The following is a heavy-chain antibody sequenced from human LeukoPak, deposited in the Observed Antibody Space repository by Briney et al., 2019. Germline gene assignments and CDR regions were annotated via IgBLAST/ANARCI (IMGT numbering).Heavy chain of an antibody. CDR1: GGSISGSHYF. V-gene: IGHV4-39*02. D-gene: IGHD1-7*01. CDR2: IHYSGST. CDR3: ASSLTGGTTFWFDP. J-gene: IGHJ5*02. Sequence: PSETLSLTCTVSGGSISGSHYFWGWIRQPPGKGLEWIGTIHYSGSTYYNPSLKSRLTISVDTSKNHFPLQLSSVTATDTAVYFCASSLTGGTTFWFDPWGQGTLVTVSS.